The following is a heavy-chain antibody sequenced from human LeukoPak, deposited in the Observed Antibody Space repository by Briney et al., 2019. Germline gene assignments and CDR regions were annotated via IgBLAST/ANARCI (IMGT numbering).Heavy chain of an antibody. V-gene: IGHV1-46*01. D-gene: IGHD5-18*01. CDR1: GYTFTSYY. CDR3: ARDHRQPAAAFDI. CDR2: VNPSGGST. J-gene: IGHJ3*02. Sequence: ASVKVSCKASGYTFTSYYMHWVRQAPGQGLEWMGIVNPSGGSTSYAQKFQGRVTMTRDTSTSTVYMELRSLRSDDTAVYYCARDHRQPAAAFDIWGQGTMVTVSS.